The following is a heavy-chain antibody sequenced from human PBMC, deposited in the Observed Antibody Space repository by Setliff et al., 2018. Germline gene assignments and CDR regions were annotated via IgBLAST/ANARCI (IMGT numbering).Heavy chain of an antibody. V-gene: IGHV3-48*01. J-gene: IGHJ2*01. CDR1: AFTFSRYS. Sequence: GESLRLSCVVSAFTFSRYSMNWVRQAPEKGLEWVSSISSSNSPTLYYADTVQGRFTISRDNARNTLFLQMRSLRAEDTDVDYCARSLGIRDNSSFELWGRGTLVTVSS. CDR3: ARSLGIRDNSSFEL. CDR2: ISSSNSPTL. D-gene: IGHD1-20*01.